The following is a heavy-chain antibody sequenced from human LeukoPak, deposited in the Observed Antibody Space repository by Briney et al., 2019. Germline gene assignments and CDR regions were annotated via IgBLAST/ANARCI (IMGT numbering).Heavy chain of an antibody. CDR1: GGSISSYY. CDR3: ARENSGSYREFDY. V-gene: IGHV4-4*07. D-gene: IGHD1-26*01. CDR2: IYTSGST. Sequence: SETLSLTCTVSGGSISSYYWSWIRQPAGKGLEWIGRIYTSGSTNYNASLQSRGSMSVDTSKNQFSLKLSCVTAAEPAVFYCARENSGSYREFDYWGQGTLVTVSS. J-gene: IGHJ4*02.